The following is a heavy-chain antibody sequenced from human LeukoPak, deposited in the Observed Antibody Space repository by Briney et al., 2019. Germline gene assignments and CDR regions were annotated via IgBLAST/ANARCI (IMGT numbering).Heavy chain of an antibody. J-gene: IGHJ4*02. Sequence: SETLSLTCTVSGASIINDTYYWGWIRQPPGLGLEWIGSIYYSGITYYSPSLKSRVTMSVDTSTNQLSLKLISVTAADTDLYYCARKFYASSGYYLDDFYFDFWGQGTLVTVSS. D-gene: IGHD3-22*01. CDR3: ARKFYASSGYYLDDFYFDF. V-gene: IGHV4-39*07. CDR1: GASIINDTYY. CDR2: IYYSGIT.